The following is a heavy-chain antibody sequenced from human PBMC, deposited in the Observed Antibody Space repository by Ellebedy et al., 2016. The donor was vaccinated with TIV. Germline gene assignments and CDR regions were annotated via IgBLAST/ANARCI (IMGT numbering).Heavy chain of an antibody. CDR3: ARARDYGGNYRPY. D-gene: IGHD4-23*01. J-gene: IGHJ4*02. V-gene: IGHV3-7*02. CDR1: GFTFSNYW. Sequence: PGGSLRLSCVASGFTFSNYWMSWVRQAPGKGLEWVAHIKKDESEKYYVDSVKGRFTISRDNAKKSLYLQMDSLRAEDTAVYYCARARDYGGNYRPYWGQGTLVTVSS. CDR2: IKKDESEK.